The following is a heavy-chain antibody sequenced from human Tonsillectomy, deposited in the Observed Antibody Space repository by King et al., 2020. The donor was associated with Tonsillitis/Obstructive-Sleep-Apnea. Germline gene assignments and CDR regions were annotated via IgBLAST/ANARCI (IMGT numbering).Heavy chain of an antibody. CDR3: ANEVVDSGYSYGPPDH. D-gene: IGHD5-18*01. Sequence: VQLVESGGGLVQPGGSLRLSCAASGFTFSSYAMSWVRQAPGKGLEWVSGVSPSGGSRYYADSVKGRFTISRDNSKNTLYLQMNSLSADATAVYYCANEVVDSGYSYGPPDHWGQGTLVTVSS. CDR1: GFTFSSYA. CDR2: VSPSGGSR. J-gene: IGHJ4*02. V-gene: IGHV3-23*04.